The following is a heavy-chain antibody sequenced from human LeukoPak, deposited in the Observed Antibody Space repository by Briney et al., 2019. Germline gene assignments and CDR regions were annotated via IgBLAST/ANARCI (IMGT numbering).Heavy chain of an antibody. CDR1: GGTFSSYA. CDR2: IIPILGIA. CDR3: ARTAELRDNWFDP. J-gene: IGHJ5*02. V-gene: IGHV1-69*04. Sequence: ASVKVSCKASGGTFSSYAISWVRQAPGQGLEWMGRIIPILGIANYAQEFQGRVTITADKSTSTAYMELSSLRSEDTAVYYCARTAELRDNWFDPWGQGTLVTVSS. D-gene: IGHD1-7*01.